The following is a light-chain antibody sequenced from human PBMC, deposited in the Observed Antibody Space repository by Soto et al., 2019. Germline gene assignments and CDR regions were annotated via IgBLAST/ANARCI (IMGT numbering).Light chain of an antibody. Sequence: QSALTQPASVSGSPGQSITISCTGTISDVGSYNLVSWYQQHPGKAPKLMIYEGSKRPSGVSNRFSGSKSGNTASLTISGLQAEHEADYYCCSYAGSRVFGGGTKLTV. CDR3: CSYAGSRV. J-gene: IGLJ3*02. CDR2: EGS. V-gene: IGLV2-23*01. CDR1: ISDVGSYNL.